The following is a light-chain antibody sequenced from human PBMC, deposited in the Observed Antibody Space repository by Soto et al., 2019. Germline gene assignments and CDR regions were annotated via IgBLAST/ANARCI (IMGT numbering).Light chain of an antibody. V-gene: IGKV3-20*01. CDR2: DAS. CDR3: QQYGRSPLT. Sequence: EIVLTQSPGTLSLSPGERATLSCRASQSVNNNYLAWYQQKPGQAPRLLIYDASTRATGIPDRVSGSGSGTDFTLTISRLEPEDFAVYSCQQYGRSPLTFGGGTKVDIK. CDR1: QSVNNNY. J-gene: IGKJ4*01.